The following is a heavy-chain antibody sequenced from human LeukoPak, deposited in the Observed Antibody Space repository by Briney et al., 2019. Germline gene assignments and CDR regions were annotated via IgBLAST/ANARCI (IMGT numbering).Heavy chain of an antibody. D-gene: IGHD2-2*02. CDR3: ARGRESQDIVVVPAAIHARIFDY. V-gene: IGHV4-34*01. Sequence: SETLSLTCAVYGGSFSGYYWSWIRQPPGKGLEWIGEINHSGSTNYNPSLKSRVTISVDTSKNQFSLKLGSVTAADTAVYYCARGRESQDIVVVPAAIHARIFDYWGQGTLDTVSS. CDR1: GGSFSGYY. J-gene: IGHJ4*02. CDR2: INHSGST.